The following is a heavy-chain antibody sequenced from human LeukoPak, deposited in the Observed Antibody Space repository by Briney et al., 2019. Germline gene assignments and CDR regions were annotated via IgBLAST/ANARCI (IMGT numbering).Heavy chain of an antibody. V-gene: IGHV4-59*01. CDR1: GDSMSNYF. Sequence: NPSETLSLTCTVSGDSMSNYFWSWIRQPPGKGLEWIGYIFYSGSTNYSPSLKSRVTISVDTPKNQFSLKVSSVTAADTAVYYCARGKRLDYWGQGTLVTVSS. J-gene: IGHJ4*02. CDR3: ARGKRLDY. CDR2: IFYSGST.